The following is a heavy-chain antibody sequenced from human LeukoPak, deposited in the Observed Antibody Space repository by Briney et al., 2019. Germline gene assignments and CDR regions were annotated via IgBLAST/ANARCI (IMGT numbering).Heavy chain of an antibody. D-gene: IGHD6-13*01. V-gene: IGHV4-61*02. J-gene: IGHJ4*02. Sequence: SQTLSLTCTVSGGSISSGSYYWSWIRQPAGKGLEWIGRIYTSGSTNYNPSLKSRVTISVDTSKNQFSLKLSSVTAADTAVYYCARDNGSSWDFDYWGQGTLVTVSS. CDR1: GGSISSGSYY. CDR2: IYTSGST. CDR3: ARDNGSSWDFDY.